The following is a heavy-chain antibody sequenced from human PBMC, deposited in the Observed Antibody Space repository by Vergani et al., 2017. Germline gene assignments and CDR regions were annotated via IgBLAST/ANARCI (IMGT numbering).Heavy chain of an antibody. CDR1: GGSISSGGYY. J-gene: IGHJ4*02. D-gene: IGHD3-22*01. V-gene: IGHV4-31*03. CDR3: ARPFYYYDSSGYYYGYFDY. CDR2: IYYSGST. Sequence: QVQLQESGPGLVKPSQTLSLTCTVSGGSISSGGYYWSWIRQHPGKGLEWIGYIYYSGSTYYNPSLKSRVTISVDTSKNQFSLKLSSVTAADTAVYYCARPFYYYDSSGYYYGYFDYWGQGTLVTVSS.